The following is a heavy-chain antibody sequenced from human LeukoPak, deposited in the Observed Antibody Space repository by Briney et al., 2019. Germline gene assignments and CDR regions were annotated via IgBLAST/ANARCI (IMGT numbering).Heavy chain of an antibody. D-gene: IGHD2-15*01. V-gene: IGHV4-4*02. Sequence: SETLSLTCAVSGGSISSSNWWSWVRQPPGKGLEWIGEIYHSGSTNYNPSLKSRVTISVDKSKNQFSLKLSSVTAADTAVYYCARLATLRYCSGGSCPTPFDYWGQGTLVTVSS. J-gene: IGHJ4*02. CDR2: IYHSGST. CDR3: ARLATLRYCSGGSCPTPFDY. CDR1: GGSISSSNW.